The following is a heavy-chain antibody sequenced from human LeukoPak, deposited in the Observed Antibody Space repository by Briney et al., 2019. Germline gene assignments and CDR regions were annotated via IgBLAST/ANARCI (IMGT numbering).Heavy chain of an antibody. Sequence: SETLSLTCTVSGGSISSYYWSWIRQPPGKGLEWIGYIYYSGSTNYTPSLKSRVTISVDTSKNQFSLKLSSVTAADTAVYYCARGRGSTRGYYYYYMDVWGKGTTVTVSS. CDR2: IYYSGST. J-gene: IGHJ6*03. CDR1: GGSISSYY. CDR3: ARGRGSTRGYYYYYMDV. V-gene: IGHV4-59*01. D-gene: IGHD2-2*01.